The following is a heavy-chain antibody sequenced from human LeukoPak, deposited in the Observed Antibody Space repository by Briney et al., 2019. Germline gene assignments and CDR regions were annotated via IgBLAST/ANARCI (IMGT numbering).Heavy chain of an antibody. CDR2: INHSGST. V-gene: IGHV4-34*01. Sequence: PSETLSLTCAVYGGSFSGYYWSWIRQPPGKGLEWIGEINHSGSTNYNPSLKGRVTISVDTSKNQFSLKLSSVTAADTAVYYCARRGDCSGGSCYYWYFDLWGRGTLVTVSS. J-gene: IGHJ2*01. CDR3: ARRGDCSGGSCYYWYFDL. CDR1: GGSFSGYY. D-gene: IGHD2-15*01.